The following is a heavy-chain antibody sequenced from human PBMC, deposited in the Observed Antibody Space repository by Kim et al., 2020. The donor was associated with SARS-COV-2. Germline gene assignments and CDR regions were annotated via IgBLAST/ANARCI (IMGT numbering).Heavy chain of an antibody. Sequence: SETLSLTCNVSGDSVRISSYYWGWIRQAPGKGLEWIGSIYYNGKTYYNPSLKSRVTISIDTSKNHFSLKLRSVTAADTAFYYCARRGFLEWLTFDNWGPGPLDTVST. CDR2: IYYNGKT. D-gene: IGHD3-3*01. J-gene: IGHJ4*02. V-gene: IGHV4-39*02. CDR1: GDSVRISSYY. CDR3: ARRGFLEWLTFDN.